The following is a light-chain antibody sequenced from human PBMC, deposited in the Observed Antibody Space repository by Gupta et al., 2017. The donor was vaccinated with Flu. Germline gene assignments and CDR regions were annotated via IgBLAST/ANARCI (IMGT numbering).Light chain of an antibody. Sequence: QSVVTQPPSASGTPGQRVTISCSGRSSNIGSNSVHGFQQLPQTAPQLLIYRDSERPSGVPDRFSGSKFGDQGYLANSGGQGEDGGDYYCSAWDDSRHCVGLGGGNKVNVL. J-gene: IGLJ3*02. CDR2: RDS. V-gene: IGLV1-44*01. CDR1: SSNIGSNS. CDR3: SAWDDSRHCVG.